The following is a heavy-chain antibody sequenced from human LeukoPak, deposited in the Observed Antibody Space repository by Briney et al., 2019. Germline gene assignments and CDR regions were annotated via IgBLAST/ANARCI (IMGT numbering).Heavy chain of an antibody. CDR2: IIVGSGTT. V-gene: IGHV1-58*01. CDR3: ARDLNCGGDCYQYYFDY. J-gene: IGHJ4*02. CDR1: GFTFSTSA. Sequence: SVKVSCKASGFTFSTSAVQWVRQARGQRLEWIGWIIVGSGTTNYAQSLQGRLTITRDMSTSTAYMELSSLRSEDTAVYYCARDLNCGGDCYQYYFDYWGQGTLVTVSS. D-gene: IGHD2-21*02.